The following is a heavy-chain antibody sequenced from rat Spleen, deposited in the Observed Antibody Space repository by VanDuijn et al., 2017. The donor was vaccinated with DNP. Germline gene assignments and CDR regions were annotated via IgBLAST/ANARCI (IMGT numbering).Heavy chain of an antibody. CDR1: GFTFSDYY. CDR3: VSRPPPTRGPFDY. V-gene: IGHV5-25*01. D-gene: IGHD1-4*01. CDR2: ISPSGGST. J-gene: IGHJ2*01. Sequence: EVLLVESDGGLVQPGRSLKLSCAVSGFTFSDYYMAWVRQAPTKGLEWVASISPSGGSTYYRDSVKGRFTISRDNAKSTLYLQMDSLRSEDTATYYCVSRPPPTRGPFDYWGQGVTVTVSS.